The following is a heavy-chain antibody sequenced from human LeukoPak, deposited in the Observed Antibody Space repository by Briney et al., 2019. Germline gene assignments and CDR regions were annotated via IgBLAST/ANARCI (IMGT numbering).Heavy chain of an antibody. V-gene: IGHV4-4*07. J-gene: IGHJ6*02. Sequence: SETLSLTCTVSGGSISSYYWSWIRQPAGKGLEWIGRIYTSGSTNYNPSLKSRVTMSVDTSKNQFSLKLSSVTAADTAVYYCAREQLVPGGYYYYGMDVWGQGTTVTVSS. D-gene: IGHD6-6*01. CDR3: AREQLVPGGYYYYGMDV. CDR1: GGSISSYY. CDR2: IYTSGST.